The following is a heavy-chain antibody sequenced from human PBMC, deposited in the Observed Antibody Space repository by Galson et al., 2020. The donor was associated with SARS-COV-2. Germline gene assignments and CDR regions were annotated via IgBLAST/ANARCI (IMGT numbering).Heavy chain of an antibody. Sequence: GGSLRLSCAASGFTFSSHYMSWVRQAPGKGLEWVANIKQDGSEEFYVDSVKGRFTISRDNAKNSLYLQMNSLRAEDTAVYYCARVRVGARFHAFDIWGQGTMVTVSS. J-gene: IGHJ3*02. D-gene: IGHD1-26*01. CDR2: IKQDGSEE. CDR3: ARVRVGARFHAFDI. CDR1: GFTFSSHY. V-gene: IGHV3-7*01.